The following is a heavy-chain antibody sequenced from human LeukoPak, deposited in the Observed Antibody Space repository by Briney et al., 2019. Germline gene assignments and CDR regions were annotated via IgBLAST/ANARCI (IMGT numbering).Heavy chain of an antibody. D-gene: IGHD3-22*01. CDR2: ISAYNGNT. J-gene: IGHJ4*02. CDR1: GYTFTSYG. V-gene: IGHV1-18*01. Sequence: ASVKVSCKASGYTFTSYGISWVRQAPGRGLEWMGWISAYNGNTNYAQKLQGRVTMTTDTSTSTAYMELRSLRSDDTAVYYCARDNYYYDSSGYFDYWGQGTLVTVSS. CDR3: ARDNYYYDSSGYFDY.